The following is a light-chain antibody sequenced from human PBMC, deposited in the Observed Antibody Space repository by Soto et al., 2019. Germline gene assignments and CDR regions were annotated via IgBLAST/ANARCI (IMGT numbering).Light chain of an antibody. Sequence: QSALTQPASVSGSPGQSITISCTGTSSDVGGYNYASWYQQHPGKAPKLMIYDVSNRPSGVSNRFSGSKSGNTASLTISGLQAEDEADYYCSSYTSSSLVVFGGGTKLTVL. V-gene: IGLV2-14*01. CDR3: SSYTSSSLVV. CDR2: DVS. J-gene: IGLJ2*01. CDR1: SSDVGGYNY.